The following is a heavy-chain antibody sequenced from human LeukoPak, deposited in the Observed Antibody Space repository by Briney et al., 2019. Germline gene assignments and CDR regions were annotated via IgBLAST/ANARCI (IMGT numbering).Heavy chain of an antibody. D-gene: IGHD3-3*01. V-gene: IGHV4-30-4*01. J-gene: IGHJ5*02. CDR1: GASISSGDYY. Sequence: SETLSLTCTVSGASISSGDYYWSWIRQPPGKGLEWIGYIYYSGSTYYNPSLKSRVTISVDTSKNQFSLKLSSVTAADTAVYYCASLSGGFWSGYYGSWGQGTLVTVSS. CDR3: ASLSGGFWSGYYGS. CDR2: IYYSGST.